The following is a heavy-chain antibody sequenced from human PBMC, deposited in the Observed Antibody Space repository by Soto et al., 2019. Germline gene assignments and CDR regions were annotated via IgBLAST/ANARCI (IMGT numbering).Heavy chain of an antibody. V-gene: IGHV1-8*01. CDR3: ARWDYGVYARFDY. CDR2: MNPNSGNT. D-gene: IGHD4-17*01. J-gene: IGHJ4*02. Sequence: QVQLVQSGAEVKKSGASVKVSCKASGYTFTSHDINWVRQATGQGFEWMGWMNPNSGNTGYAQKFQGRVTMTRNTSISTAYMELSSLRSEDTAVYYCARWDYGVYARFDYWGQGTLATVSS. CDR1: GYTFTSHD.